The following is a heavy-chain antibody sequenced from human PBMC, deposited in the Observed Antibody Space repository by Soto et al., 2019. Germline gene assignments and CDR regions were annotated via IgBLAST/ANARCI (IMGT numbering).Heavy chain of an antibody. CDR1: GFTFSSYG. V-gene: IGHV3-30*03. Sequence: HPGGSLRLSCAASGFTFSSYGMHWVRQAPGKGREWVAVISYDGSNKYYADSVKGRFTISRDNSKNTLYLQMNRLRADDTAVYYCARDAISMVRGTNNWFDPWGQGTLVTVSS. CDR3: ARDAISMVRGTNNWFDP. J-gene: IGHJ5*02. CDR2: ISYDGSNK. D-gene: IGHD3-10*01.